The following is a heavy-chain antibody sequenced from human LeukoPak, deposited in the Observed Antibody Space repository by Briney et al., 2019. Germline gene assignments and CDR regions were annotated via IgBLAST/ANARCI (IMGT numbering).Heavy chain of an antibody. V-gene: IGHV4-61*01. CDR3: ASSSGPGSPEYNWFDP. CDR1: GYSISSGYY. J-gene: IGHJ5*02. Sequence: KASGTLSLTCTVSGYSISSGYYWSWIRQPPGKGLEWIGYIYYSGSTNYNPSLKSRVTISVDTSKNQFSLKLSSVTAADTAVYYCASSSGPGSPEYNWFDPWGQGTLVTVSS. CDR2: IYYSGST. D-gene: IGHD6-6*01.